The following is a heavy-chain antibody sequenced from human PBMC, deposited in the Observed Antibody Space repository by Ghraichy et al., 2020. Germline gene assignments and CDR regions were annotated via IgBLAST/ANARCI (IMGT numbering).Heavy chain of an antibody. J-gene: IGHJ4*02. CDR3: ASRVGDGYNLDYFDY. Sequence: GGSLRLSCAASGFTFSSYAMSWVRQAPGKGLEWVSAISGSGGSTYYADSVKGRFTISRDNSKNTLYLQMNSLRAEDTAVYYCASRVGDGYNLDYFDYWGQGTLVTVSS. V-gene: IGHV3-23*01. D-gene: IGHD5-24*01. CDR1: GFTFSSYA. CDR2: ISGSGGST.